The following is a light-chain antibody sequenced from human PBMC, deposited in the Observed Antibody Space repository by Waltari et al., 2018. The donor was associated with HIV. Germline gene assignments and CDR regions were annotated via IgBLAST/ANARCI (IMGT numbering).Light chain of an antibody. CDR1: QSVSSN. J-gene: IGKJ4*01. Sequence: EIVKKQSPATLSVSQGEEATLSCRASQSVSSNLAWYQQRPGQTPRLLIFSTSTRATGVPARFSGSGSGTEFTLTISSLQSEDFAVYFCQQHNNWPLTFGGGTKVEIK. V-gene: IGKV3-15*01. CDR3: QQHNNWPLT. CDR2: STS.